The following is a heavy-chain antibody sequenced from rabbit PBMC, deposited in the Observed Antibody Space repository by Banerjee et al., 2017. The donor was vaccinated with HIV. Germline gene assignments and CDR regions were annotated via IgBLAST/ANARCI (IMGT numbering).Heavy chain of an antibody. CDR3: ARDTPISTFTFNL. Sequence: QQQLEESGGGLVKPGGTLTLTCKASGLDFSSSYYMCWVRQAPGKGLEWIACIDADSSGITYYASWAKGRFTISKTSSTTVTLQMTSLIDADTATYFCARDTPISTFTFNLWGPGTLVTVS. CDR2: IDADSSGIT. CDR1: GLDFSSSYY. D-gene: IGHD7-1*01. J-gene: IGHJ4*01. V-gene: IGHV1S45*01.